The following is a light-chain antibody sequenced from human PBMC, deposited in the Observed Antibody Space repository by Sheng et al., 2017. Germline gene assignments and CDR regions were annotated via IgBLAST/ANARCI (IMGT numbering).Light chain of an antibody. Sequence: QSALTQPASVSGSPGQSITISCIGSNSDVGTYNLVSWYQQLPGEAPKLILYDVNKRPSGVSNRFSGSKSGSTASLTISGIQAEDQADYYCCSYAATVIFGGGTRLTVL. CDR2: DVN. CDR3: CSYAATVI. V-gene: IGLV2-23*02. J-gene: IGLJ2*01. CDR1: NSDVGTYNL.